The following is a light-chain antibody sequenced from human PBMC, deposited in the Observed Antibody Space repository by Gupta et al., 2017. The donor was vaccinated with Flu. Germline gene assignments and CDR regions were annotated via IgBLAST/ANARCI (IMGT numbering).Light chain of an antibody. CDR2: KDS. CDR1: AMTKQY. Sequence: GQTARITCSGSAMTKQYTYWYQQKPGQAPVLVIYKDSERPSEIPERFSASASGTAVTLTISGVQAEDEADYYCQSAGGSGTYWVFGGGTKLTVL. J-gene: IGLJ3*02. CDR3: QSAGGSGTYWV. V-gene: IGLV3-25*03.